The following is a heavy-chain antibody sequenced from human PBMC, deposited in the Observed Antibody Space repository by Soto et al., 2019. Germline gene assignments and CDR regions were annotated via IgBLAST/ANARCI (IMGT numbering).Heavy chain of an antibody. D-gene: IGHD5-12*01. CDR3: ARDGGWLLEY. CDR1: GVTFRGHS. J-gene: IGHJ4*02. V-gene: IGHV3-48*02. Sequence: GGSLRLWWAAAGVTFRGHSMSWVRQAPGKGLEWVSYISSSSSTIYYADSVKGRFTISRDNAKNSLYLQMNSLRDEDTAVYYCARDGGWLLEYWGQGTLVPVFS. CDR2: ISSSSSTI.